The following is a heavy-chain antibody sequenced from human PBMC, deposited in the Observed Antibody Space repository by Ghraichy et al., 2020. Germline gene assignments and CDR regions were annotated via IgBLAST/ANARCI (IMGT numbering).Heavy chain of an antibody. Sequence: SETLSLTCTVSGGSISSYYWSWIRQPPGKGLEWIGYIYYSGSTNYNPSLKSRVTISVDTSKNQFSLKLSSVTAADTAVYYCARTLLSGIAFITMIVFDYWGQGTLVTVSS. D-gene: IGHD3-22*01. CDR2: IYYSGST. CDR3: ARTLLSGIAFITMIVFDY. CDR1: GGSISSYY. V-gene: IGHV4-59*01. J-gene: IGHJ4*02.